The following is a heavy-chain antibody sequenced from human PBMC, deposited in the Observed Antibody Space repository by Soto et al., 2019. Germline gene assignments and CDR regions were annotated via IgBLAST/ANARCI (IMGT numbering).Heavy chain of an antibody. V-gene: IGHV4-31*03. Sequence: SETLSLTSPVSGGSISSGGYYWSWIRQHPGKGLEWIGYIYYSGSTYYNPSLKSRVTISVDTSKNQFSLKLSSVTAADTAVYYCARGGNEGYYYYMDVWGKGTTVTVSS. CDR2: IYYSGST. D-gene: IGHD2-8*01. CDR3: ARGGNEGYYYYMDV. CDR1: GGSISSGGYY. J-gene: IGHJ6*03.